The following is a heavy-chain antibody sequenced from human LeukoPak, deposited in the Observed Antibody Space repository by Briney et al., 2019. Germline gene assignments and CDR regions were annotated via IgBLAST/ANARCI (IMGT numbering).Heavy chain of an antibody. Sequence: SGTLSLTCTVSGGSISSSRYYWGWIRQPPGKGLEWIGNIYYSGSTYYNPSLKSRVTISLDTSKNQFSLKLSSVTAADTAVYYCARRDIAARLNWFDPWGQGTLVTVSS. D-gene: IGHD6-6*01. CDR3: ARRDIAARLNWFDP. J-gene: IGHJ5*02. CDR2: IYYSGST. V-gene: IGHV4-39*01. CDR1: GGSISSSRYY.